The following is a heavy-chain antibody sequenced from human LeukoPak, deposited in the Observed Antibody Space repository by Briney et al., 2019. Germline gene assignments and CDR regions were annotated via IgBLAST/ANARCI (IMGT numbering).Heavy chain of an antibody. D-gene: IGHD3-3*01. V-gene: IGHV1-18*01. CDR2: ISAYNGNT. J-gene: IGHJ5*02. Sequence: ASVKVSCKASGYTFTSYGISWVRQAPGQGLEWMGWISAYNGNTNYAQKLQGRVTMTTDTSTSTAYMELRSLRSDDTAVYYCARNERVVLRFLESPEGWFDPWGQGTLVTVSS. CDR1: GYTFTSYG. CDR3: ARNERVVLRFLESPEGWFDP.